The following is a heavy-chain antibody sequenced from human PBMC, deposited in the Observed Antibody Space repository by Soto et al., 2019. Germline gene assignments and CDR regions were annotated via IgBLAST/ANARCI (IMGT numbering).Heavy chain of an antibody. J-gene: IGHJ5*02. CDR2: ISAYNGNT. Sequence: ASVKVSCKASGYTFTSYGISWVRQAPGQGLERMGWISAYNGNTNYAQKLQGRVTMTTDTSTSTAYMEPRSLRSDDTAVYYCARDETWRYCSSTSCLSSFDPWGQGTLVTVSS. CDR1: GYTFTSYG. D-gene: IGHD2-2*01. V-gene: IGHV1-18*01. CDR3: ARDETWRYCSSTSCLSSFDP.